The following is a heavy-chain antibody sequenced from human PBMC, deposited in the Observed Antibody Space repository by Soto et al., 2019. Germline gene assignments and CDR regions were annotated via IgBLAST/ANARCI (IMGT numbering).Heavy chain of an antibody. Sequence: EVQLLESGGGLVQPGGSLRLSCAASGFTFSSYAMSWVRQAPGKGLEWVSAISGSGGSTYYADSVKGRFTISRDNSKNTLYLQMNSLRAEDTAVYYCAKGVTYYYDSSGYPPDAFDIWGQGTMVTVSS. CDR1: GFTFSSYA. CDR3: AKGVTYYYDSSGYPPDAFDI. V-gene: IGHV3-23*01. D-gene: IGHD3-22*01. CDR2: ISGSGGST. J-gene: IGHJ3*02.